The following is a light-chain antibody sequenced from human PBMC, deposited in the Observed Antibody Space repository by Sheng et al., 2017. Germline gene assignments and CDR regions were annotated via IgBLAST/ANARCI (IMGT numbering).Light chain of an antibody. CDR3: STWDNSLRVWV. CDR1: TIGSFA. V-gene: IGLV1-44*01. CDR2: GNS. Sequence: QSALTQEASVSGTVGQKVTLSCTGNTIGSFAAGWSQQISHGAPKTVMFGNSPPSGIPDRFSGSKSGTTASLTISGLQPEDEGVYYCSTWDNSLRVWVFGGGTKLTVL. J-gene: IGLJ3*02.